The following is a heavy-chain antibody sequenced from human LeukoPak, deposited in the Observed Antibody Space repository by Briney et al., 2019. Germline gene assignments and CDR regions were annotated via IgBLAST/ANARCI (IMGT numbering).Heavy chain of an antibody. CDR1: GYTFTRHG. V-gene: IGHV1-18*01. CDR2: ISGYDGET. D-gene: IGHD6-13*01. CDR3: VRDVWEQQAFDY. J-gene: IGHJ4*02. Sequence: ASVKVSCKASGYTFTRHGIAWVRQAPGQGLEWMGWISGYDGETKYAQNFQGRVTMTTDTSTSTAYMELWSLTSDDTAVYYCVRDVWEQQAFDYWGQGTLVTVSS.